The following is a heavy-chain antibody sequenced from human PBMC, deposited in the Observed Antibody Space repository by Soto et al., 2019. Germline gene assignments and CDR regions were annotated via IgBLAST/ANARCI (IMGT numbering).Heavy chain of an antibody. J-gene: IGHJ4*02. V-gene: IGHV3-11*01. Sequence: QVQLVESGGGLVKPGGSLRLSCAASGFTFSDYYMSWIRQAPGKGLEWVSYISSSGSTIYYADSVKGRFTISRDNDKNSQYLQMNSLRAEYTAVYYCARDATRKRREIFPPSSSPAGDYSGQGTLVTASS. D-gene: IGHD6-13*01. CDR2: ISSSGSTI. CDR3: ARDATRKRREIFPPSSSPAGDY. CDR1: GFTFSDYY.